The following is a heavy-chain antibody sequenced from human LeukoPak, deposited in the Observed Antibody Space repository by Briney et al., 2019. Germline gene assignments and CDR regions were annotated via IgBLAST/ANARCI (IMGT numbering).Heavy chain of an antibody. CDR3: ARVSLSGSSSSAGMDY. CDR1: GYTFTSYD. J-gene: IGHJ4*02. Sequence: ASVKVSCKASGYTFTSYDINWVRQAPGQGLEWMGWISAYNGNTNYAQKFQGSVTMTTDTSTSIAYMELRSLRSDDTAVYYCARVSLSGSSSSAGMDYWGKGTRVTVSS. CDR2: ISAYNGNT. D-gene: IGHD6-6*01. V-gene: IGHV1-18*01.